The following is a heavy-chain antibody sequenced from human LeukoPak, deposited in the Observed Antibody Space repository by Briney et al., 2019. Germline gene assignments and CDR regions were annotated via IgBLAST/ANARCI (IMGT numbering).Heavy chain of an antibody. J-gene: IGHJ4*02. V-gene: IGHV1-18*01. CDR1: GYTFTSYG. D-gene: IGHD3-22*01. Sequence: ASVKVSCKASGYTFTSYGISWVRQAPGQGLEWMGWISAYNGNTNYAQKFQGRVTMTTDTSTSTAYMELRSLRSDDTAVYYCARDATYYYDSSNYPPEGSDYWGQGTLVTVSS. CDR3: ARDATYYYDSSNYPPEGSDY. CDR2: ISAYNGNT.